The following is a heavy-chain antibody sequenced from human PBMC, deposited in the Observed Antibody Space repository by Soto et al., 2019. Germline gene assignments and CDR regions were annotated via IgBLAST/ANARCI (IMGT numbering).Heavy chain of an antibody. CDR3: AKVRRRVEQLDSYFDY. Sequence: EVQLLESGGGLVQPGGSLRLSCAASGFTFSSYAMSWVRQAPGKGLEWVSAISGSGGSTYYADSVKGRFTISRDNSKNTLYLQMNSLRAEDTAVYYCAKVRRRVEQLDSYFDYWGQGTLVTVSS. J-gene: IGHJ4*02. D-gene: IGHD6-13*01. V-gene: IGHV3-23*01. CDR1: GFTFSSYA. CDR2: ISGSGGST.